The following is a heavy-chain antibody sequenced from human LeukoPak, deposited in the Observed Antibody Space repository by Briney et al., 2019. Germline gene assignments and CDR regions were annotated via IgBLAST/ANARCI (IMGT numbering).Heavy chain of an antibody. V-gene: IGHV3-66*01. CDR1: VFSVSDNY. CDR2: IYSGGSR. Sequence: PGGSLRLSCAASVFSVSDNYMTWVRQAPGKGLEWVSVIYSGGSRYYADSVKGRFTISRDNSKNTLYLQMNSLRAEDTALYYCARVPFYYYGMDVWGQGTAVIVSS. CDR3: ARVPFYYYGMDV. J-gene: IGHJ6*02.